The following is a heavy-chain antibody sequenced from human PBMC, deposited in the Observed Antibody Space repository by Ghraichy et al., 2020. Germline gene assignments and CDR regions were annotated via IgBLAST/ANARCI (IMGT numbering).Heavy chain of an antibody. D-gene: IGHD6-6*01. CDR3: VKQMQLHSNWFDP. CDR2: ISYSGTGT. CDR1: GFTFSNYA. Sequence: GGSLRLSCAASGFTFSNYAMSWVRQAPGKGLEWVSAISYSGTGTYYADSVKGRFTISRDKSKNTLYLQMNSLRADDTAVYHCVKQMQLHSNWFDPWGQGTLVTVSS. V-gene: IGHV3-23*01. J-gene: IGHJ5*02.